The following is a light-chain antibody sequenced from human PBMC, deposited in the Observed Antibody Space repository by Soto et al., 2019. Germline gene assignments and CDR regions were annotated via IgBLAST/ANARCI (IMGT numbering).Light chain of an antibody. V-gene: IGKV3-15*01. CDR1: QSVSSS. J-gene: IGKJ4*01. CDR3: QQYDNWPPRT. CDR2: GAS. Sequence: EIVLTKSPGTLSLSQVERATLCCWAIQSVSSSLALHQQKPGQAPRLLIYGASTRATGIPARFSGSGSGTEFTLTISSLQSEDFAVYYCQQYDNWPPRTLGGGTKVDI.